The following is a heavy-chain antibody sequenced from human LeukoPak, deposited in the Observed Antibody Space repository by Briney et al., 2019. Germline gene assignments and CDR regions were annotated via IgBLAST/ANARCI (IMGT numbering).Heavy chain of an antibody. J-gene: IGHJ3*02. CDR1: GFTFSSYS. CDR3: ARPMLGGSGIWSPENAFDI. D-gene: IGHD3-10*01. Sequence: PGGSLRLSCAASGFTFSSYSMNWVRQAPGKGLEWVSSISSSSSYIYYADSVKGRFTISRDNAKNSLYLQMNSLRAEDTAVYYCARPMLGGSGIWSPENAFDIWGQGTMVTVSS. CDR2: ISSSSSYI. V-gene: IGHV3-21*01.